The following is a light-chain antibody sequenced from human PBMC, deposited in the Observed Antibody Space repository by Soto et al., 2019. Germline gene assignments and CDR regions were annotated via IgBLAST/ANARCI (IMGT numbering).Light chain of an antibody. CDR1: QSISSW. CDR3: QQYNSYWT. CDR2: KAS. V-gene: IGKV1-5*03. J-gene: IGKJ1*01. Sequence: DIQMTQSPSTLSASVEDRVTINCRASQSISSWLAWYQQKPGKAPKLLIYKASSLESGVPSRFSGSGSGTEFTLTISSLQPDDFATYYCQQYNSYWTFGQGTKVDIK.